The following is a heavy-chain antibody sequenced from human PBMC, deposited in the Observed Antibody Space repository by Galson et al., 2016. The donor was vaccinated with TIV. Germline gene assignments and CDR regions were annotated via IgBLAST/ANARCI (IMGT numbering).Heavy chain of an antibody. D-gene: IGHD3-22*01. CDR1: GFSLNTDGMC. V-gene: IGHV2-70*11. Sequence: PALVKPTQTLTLTCTFSGFSLNTDGMCVNWIRQPPGKALEWLARIDWDDDKSYTSSLKTRLTISKDTSKNQVVLTMTNMDPVDTATYYCARISGYYDSSGHYIPRSFDYWGQGNLVTVSS. CDR3: ARISGYYDSSGHYIPRSFDY. CDR2: IDWDDDK. J-gene: IGHJ4*02.